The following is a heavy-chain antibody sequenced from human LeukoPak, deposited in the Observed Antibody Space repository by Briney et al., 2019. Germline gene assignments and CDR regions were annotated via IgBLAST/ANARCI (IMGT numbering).Heavy chain of an antibody. V-gene: IGHV3-21*01. Sequence: GGPLRLSCAASGFTFSSYSMNWVRQAPGKGLEWVSSISSSSSYLYYADSVKGRFTISRDNAKNSLYLQMNSLRAEDTAVYYCASLVSSGEMDVWGQGTTVTVSS. D-gene: IGHD3-3*01. CDR3: ASLVSSGEMDV. J-gene: IGHJ6*02. CDR1: GFTFSSYS. CDR2: ISSSSSYL.